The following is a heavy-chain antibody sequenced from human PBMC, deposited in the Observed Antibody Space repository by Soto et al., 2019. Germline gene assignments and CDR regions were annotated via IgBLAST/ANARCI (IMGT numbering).Heavy chain of an antibody. D-gene: IGHD2-2*01. Sequence: QVQLVQSGAEVKKPGASVKVSCKASGYTFTSYGISWVRQAPGQGLEWMGWISAYNGNTNYAQQLQGRVTMTTDTSTSTAYMELRSLRSDDTAVYYCARVKGSCSSTSCYFFSGNWCYPWGQGTLVTVSS. V-gene: IGHV1-18*01. CDR3: ARVKGSCSSTSCYFFSGNWCYP. CDR1: GYTFTSYG. CDR2: ISAYNGNT. J-gene: IGHJ5*02.